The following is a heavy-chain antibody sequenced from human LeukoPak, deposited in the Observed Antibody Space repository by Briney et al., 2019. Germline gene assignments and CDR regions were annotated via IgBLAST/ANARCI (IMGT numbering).Heavy chain of an antibody. CDR3: ARDQGGAARHFDY. D-gene: IGHD6-6*01. J-gene: IGHJ4*02. Sequence: GGSLRLSCAASGFTFSDYYMSWIRQAPGKGLGWVSYISSSGSTIYYADSVKGRFPISRDNAKNSLYLQMNSLRAEDTAVYYCARDQGGAARHFDYWGQGTLVTVSS. V-gene: IGHV3-11*01. CDR1: GFTFSDYY. CDR2: ISSSGSTI.